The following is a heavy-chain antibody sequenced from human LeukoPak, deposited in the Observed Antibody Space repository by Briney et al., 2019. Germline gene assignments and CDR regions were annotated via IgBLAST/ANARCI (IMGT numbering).Heavy chain of an antibody. D-gene: IGHD2-2*01. Sequence: ASVKVSCKASGYTFTSYDINWVRQAPGQGLEWMGWMNPNSGNTGYAQKFQGRVTMTRNTSISTAYMELSSLRSEDTDVYYCARGQMVVVPAAILYYYYMDVWGKGTTVTVSS. CDR3: ARGQMVVVPAAILYYYYMDV. V-gene: IGHV1-8*01. CDR2: MNPNSGNT. J-gene: IGHJ6*03. CDR1: GYTFTSYD.